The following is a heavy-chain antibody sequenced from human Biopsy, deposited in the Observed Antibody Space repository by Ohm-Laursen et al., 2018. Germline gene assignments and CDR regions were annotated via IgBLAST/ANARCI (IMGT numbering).Heavy chain of an antibody. Sequence: SQTLSLTCTVSGRSFTGHYWSWIRQPPGKGLEWIGHISYTGYTSYNASLKSRVTISVETFRNNFSLRLSSLTVAETAVYYCARGSNNFGGLYFHRWGQGTLVTVSS. V-gene: IGHV4-59*11. D-gene: IGHD4-23*01. CDR1: GRSFTGHY. CDR3: ARGSNNFGGLYFHR. CDR2: ISYTGYT. J-gene: IGHJ4*02.